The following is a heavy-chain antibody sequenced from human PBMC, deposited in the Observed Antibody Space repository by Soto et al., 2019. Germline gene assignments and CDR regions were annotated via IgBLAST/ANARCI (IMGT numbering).Heavy chain of an antibody. D-gene: IGHD3-9*01. CDR2: INQGGST. Sequence: SETLSLTCAVYGGSFRNYFWSWIRQPPGKGLEWIGEINQGGSTTYNPSLKSRVTMSLDTSKNQYFLKLNSVTAADTAVYYCAPVRNFDKLFSLWGQGTPVTVSS. V-gene: IGHV4-34*01. J-gene: IGHJ4*02. CDR3: APVRNFDKLFSL. CDR1: GGSFRNYF.